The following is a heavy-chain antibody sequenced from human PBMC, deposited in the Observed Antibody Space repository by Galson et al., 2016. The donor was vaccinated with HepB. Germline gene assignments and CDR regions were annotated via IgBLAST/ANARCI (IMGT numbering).Heavy chain of an antibody. J-gene: IGHJ2*01. V-gene: IGHV5-51*01. D-gene: IGHD2-15*01. Sequence: QSGAEVKEPGESLKISCEVSGYSFASYWIGWVRQMPGKGLEWMGVVYPGDSATRYNPSFQGQVTISVDKSTSTAYLQWNSLKASDTAMYYCARPARGYCSGGTCPHPGYFDLWAVAPWSLSPQ. CDR1: GYSFASYW. CDR3: ARPARGYCSGGTCPHPGYFDL. CDR2: VYPGDSAT.